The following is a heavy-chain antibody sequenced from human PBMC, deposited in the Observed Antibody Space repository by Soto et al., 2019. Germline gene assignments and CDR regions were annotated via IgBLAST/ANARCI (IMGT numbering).Heavy chain of an antibody. CDR2: IYWDDDK. Sequence: SGPTLVNPTQTLTLTCTFSGFSLTTVGMGVGWIRQPPGKALDWLGIIYWDDDKRYSPSLNGRVTFIKDTSKNQVVLTMTNMDPVETATYYCAHRNSRMFAFDIWGQGKLVTVAS. CDR1: GFSLTTVGMG. D-gene: IGHD3-10*02. V-gene: IGHV2-5*02. J-gene: IGHJ3*02. CDR3: AHRNSRMFAFDI.